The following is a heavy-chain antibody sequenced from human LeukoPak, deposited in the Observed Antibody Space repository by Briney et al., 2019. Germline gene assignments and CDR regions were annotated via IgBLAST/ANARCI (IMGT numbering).Heavy chain of an antibody. CDR2: ISDRSSTI. D-gene: IGHD1-7*01. CDR3: ARASNYVFDY. Sequence: GGSLRLSCAASGFTFSTYSMGWARQAPGEGLEWVSYISDRSSTIYYPDSVKGRFTISRDNAKNSLYLQMDSLRAEDTAVYYCARASNYVFDYWGQGTLVTVSS. V-gene: IGHV3-48*01. CDR1: GFTFSTYS. J-gene: IGHJ4*02.